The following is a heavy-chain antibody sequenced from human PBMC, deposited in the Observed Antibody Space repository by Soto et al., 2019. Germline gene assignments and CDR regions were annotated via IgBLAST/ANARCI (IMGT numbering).Heavy chain of an antibody. CDR3: ARMRSDYDSSGLDY. CDR1: GFSLSTRGMR. J-gene: IGHJ4*02. CDR2: IDWDEDR. Sequence: EXGPTLVNPTETLTLTCTFSGFSLSTRGMRVSWIRQAPGKALEWLARIDWDEDRFYSTSLKTRLTISKDTSKNQVVLTMTKMDPVDTATYYCARMRSDYDSSGLDYWGKGILVTVSS. D-gene: IGHD3-22*01. V-gene: IGHV2-70*04.